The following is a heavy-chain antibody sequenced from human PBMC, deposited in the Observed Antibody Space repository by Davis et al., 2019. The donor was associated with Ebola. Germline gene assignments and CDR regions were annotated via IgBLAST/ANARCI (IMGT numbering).Heavy chain of an antibody. D-gene: IGHD2-2*01. CDR3: ASLRYCSSTSCYDALDI. J-gene: IGHJ3*02. V-gene: IGHV1-2*02. CDR2: INPNSCDT. CDR1: GYSFIGYE. Sequence: ASVKVSCKASGYSFIGYEMHWVRQAPGQGLEWMGWINPNSCDTKYAQKFHGRVTMTRDTSISAAYMELSRLRSDETAVYYCASLRYCSSTSCYDALDIWGQGTMVTVSS.